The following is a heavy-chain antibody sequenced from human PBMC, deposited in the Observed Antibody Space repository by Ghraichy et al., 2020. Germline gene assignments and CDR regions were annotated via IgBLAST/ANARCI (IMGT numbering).Heavy chain of an antibody. CDR1: GYTFTSYG. D-gene: IGHD6-19*01. CDR2: ISAYNGNT. CDR3: ARDPGPGSSGWYTKKNFDY. J-gene: IGHJ4*02. V-gene: IGHV1-18*01. Sequence: ASVKVSCKASGYTFTSYGISWVRQAPGQGLEWMGWISAYNGNTNYAQKLQGRVTMTTDTSTSTAYMELRSLRSDDTVVYYCARDPGPGSSGWYTKKNFDYWGQGTLVTVSS.